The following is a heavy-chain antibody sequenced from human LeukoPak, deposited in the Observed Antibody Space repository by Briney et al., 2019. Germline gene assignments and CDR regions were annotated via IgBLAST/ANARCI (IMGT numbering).Heavy chain of an antibody. Sequence: ASVKVSCKASGYTFTGYYMHWVRQAPGQGLEWMGWINPNGGGTNYAQKFQGRVTMTRDTSISTAYMELSRLRSDDTAVYYCARDSSSSSEFVYYYYYYYMDVWGKGTTVTVSS. CDR3: ARDSSSSSEFVYYYYYYYMDV. J-gene: IGHJ6*03. V-gene: IGHV1-2*02. CDR1: GYTFTGYY. D-gene: IGHD6-6*01. CDR2: INPNGGGT.